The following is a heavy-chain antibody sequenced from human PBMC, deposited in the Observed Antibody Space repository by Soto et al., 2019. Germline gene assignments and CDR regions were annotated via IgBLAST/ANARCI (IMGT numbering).Heavy chain of an antibody. Sequence: QVQLVQSGAEVKKPGSSVKVSCKASGGTFSSYLIAWVRQSPGRGLEWMGGIMPIFAATTYAQRLQGRLTITADKPTATAHLALSSRTSEDTAVYFCGGLGSEGMLGGGEFWGQGTLVTVSA. V-gene: IGHV1-69*06. J-gene: IGHJ4*02. CDR1: GGTFSSYL. D-gene: IGHD3-16*01. CDR2: IMPIFAAT. CDR3: GGLGSEGMLGGGEF.